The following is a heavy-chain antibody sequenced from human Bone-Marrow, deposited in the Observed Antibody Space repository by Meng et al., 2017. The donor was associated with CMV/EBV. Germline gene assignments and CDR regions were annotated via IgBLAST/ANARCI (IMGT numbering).Heavy chain of an antibody. Sequence: SCAASGFSVRSYWLQWVRQVPGKWPVWLARLDDQRGTKYADFVEGRLTISRDDLMNTLYLQIHSLRVEDTAVYYCARTTPAKTDYWTWGQGTLVTVSS. D-gene: IGHD4/OR15-4a*01. CDR3: ARTTPAKTDYWT. J-gene: IGHJ1*01. CDR2: LDDQRGT. V-gene: IGHV3-74*03. CDR1: GFSVRSYW.